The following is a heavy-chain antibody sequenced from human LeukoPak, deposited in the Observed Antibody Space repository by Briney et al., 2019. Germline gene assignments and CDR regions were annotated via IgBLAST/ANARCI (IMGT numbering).Heavy chain of an antibody. J-gene: IGHJ4*02. D-gene: IGHD5-18*01. V-gene: IGHV4-34*01. CDR2: INHGGST. Sequence: SETLSLTCAVYGGSFSGYYWSWIRQPPGKGLEWIGEINHGGSTNYNPSLKSRVTISVDTSKNQFSLKLSSVTAADTAVYYCARGRLVDTAMVTSPYFDYWGQGTLVTVSS. CDR1: GGSFSGYY. CDR3: ARGRLVDTAMVTSPYFDY.